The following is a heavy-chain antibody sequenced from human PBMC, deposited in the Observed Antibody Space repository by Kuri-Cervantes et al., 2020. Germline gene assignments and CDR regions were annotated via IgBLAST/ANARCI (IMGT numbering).Heavy chain of an antibody. CDR3: AHTSPHYYGYGMDV. V-gene: IGHV2-5*02. CDR1: GLSLSTSGVG. CDR2: IYWDDDK. Sequence: SGPTLVKPTQTLTLTCSFSGLSLSTSGVGVAWIRQPPGEALEWLALIYWDDDKRYSPSLKSRLTITKDTSKNQVVLTMTNMDPVDTATYYCAHTSPHYYGYGMDVWGQGTTVTVSS. D-gene: IGHD3-10*01. J-gene: IGHJ6*02.